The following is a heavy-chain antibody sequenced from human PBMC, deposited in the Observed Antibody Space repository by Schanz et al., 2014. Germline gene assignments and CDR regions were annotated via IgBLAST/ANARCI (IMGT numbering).Heavy chain of an antibody. CDR3: AKIERNED. D-gene: IGHD1-1*01. CDR1: GFTFSAYA. Sequence: EVHLVESGGGLVQPGGSLRLSCAASGFTFSAYAMTWVRQIPGKGLEWVSAISASGGTTYYADSVKGRFTISRDNSKNTLYLQMNSLRAEDTAVYFCAKIERNEDWGQGTLVTVSS. CDR2: ISASGGTT. J-gene: IGHJ4*02. V-gene: IGHV3-23*04.